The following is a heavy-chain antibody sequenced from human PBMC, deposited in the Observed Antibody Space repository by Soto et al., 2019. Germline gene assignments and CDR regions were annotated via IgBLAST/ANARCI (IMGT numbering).Heavy chain of an antibody. CDR3: AIEAYCSSPSCYLDY. CDR2: IWYDGSNK. D-gene: IGHD2-2*01. CDR1: GFTFSSYG. V-gene: IGHV3-33*01. J-gene: IGHJ4*02. Sequence: QVQLVESGGVVVQPGRSLRLSCAASGFTFSSYGMQWVRQAPGKGLEWVAVIWYDGSNKYYADSVKGRFTISRYNSKNPLYPQMNSLRAEDTDVYYCAIEAYCSSPSCYLDYWGQGTLVTVAS.